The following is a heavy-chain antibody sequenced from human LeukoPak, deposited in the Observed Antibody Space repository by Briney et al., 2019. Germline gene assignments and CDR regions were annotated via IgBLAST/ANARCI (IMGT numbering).Heavy chain of an antibody. CDR3: ARGAPGSYCSGGSCPYFDY. V-gene: IGHV1-8*02. J-gene: IGHJ4*02. CDR2: MNPNTGNT. CDR1: GYTFTGYY. D-gene: IGHD2-15*01. Sequence: ASVKVSCKASGYTFTGYYMHWVRQAPGQGLEWMGWMNPNTGNTGYAQKFRGRVTMTRNTSISTASMELSSLTSEDTALYYCARGAPGSYCSGGSCPYFDYWGQGTLVSVSS.